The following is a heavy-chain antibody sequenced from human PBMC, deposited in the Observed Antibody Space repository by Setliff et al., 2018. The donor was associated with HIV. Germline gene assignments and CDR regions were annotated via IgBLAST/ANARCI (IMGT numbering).Heavy chain of an antibody. CDR1: GFTFSNYG. V-gene: IGHV3-30*02. D-gene: IGHD3-10*01. CDR2: IRYDGSDK. CDR3: ARKLRPGHGVDV. J-gene: IGHJ6*02. Sequence: GGSLRLSCEISGFTFSNYGMHWVRQAPGKGLEWVAFIRYDGSDKYYVDSVKGRFTVSRDNSKNTLYLQMNSLRAEDTAIYYCARKLRPGHGVDVWGQGTTVTVSS.